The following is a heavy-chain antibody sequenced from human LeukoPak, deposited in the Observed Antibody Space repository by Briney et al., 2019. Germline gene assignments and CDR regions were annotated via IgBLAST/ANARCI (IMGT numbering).Heavy chain of an antibody. CDR1: GYNFISYY. D-gene: IGHD2-8*01. V-gene: IGHV1-46*01. CDR2: INPSGGST. Sequence: ASVKVSCKTSGYNFISYYMHWVRQAPGQGLEWMGIINPSGGSTSYAQKFQDRVTMTRDTSTSTVYMELSSLKSEDTAVYYCAREDVVLVDAVRYYYYGMDVWGQGTTVTVSS. J-gene: IGHJ6*02. CDR3: AREDVVLVDAVRYYYYGMDV.